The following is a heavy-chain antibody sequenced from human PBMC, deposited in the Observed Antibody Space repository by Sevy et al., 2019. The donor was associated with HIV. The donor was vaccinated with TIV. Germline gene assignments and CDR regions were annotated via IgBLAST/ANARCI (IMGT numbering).Heavy chain of an antibody. V-gene: IGHV3-23*01. Sequence: GGSLRLSCAASGFTFSSYAMSWVRQAPGKGLEWVSAISGSGGSTYYADSVKGRFTISRDNSKNTLYLQMNSLRAEDTAVYYGAKSGAEWGGDCSGGRCSYFDYWGQGTLVTVSS. CDR2: ISGSGGST. CDR1: GFTFSSYA. D-gene: IGHD2-15*01. J-gene: IGHJ4*02. CDR3: AKSGAEWGGDCSGGRCSYFDY.